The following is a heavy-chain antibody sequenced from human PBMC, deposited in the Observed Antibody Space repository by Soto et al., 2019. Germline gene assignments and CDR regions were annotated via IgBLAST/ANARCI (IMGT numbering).Heavy chain of an antibody. CDR3: ARRTRWNDGGYYNYYMDV. J-gene: IGHJ6*02. Sequence: QVLLVQSGADVKKPGASVKVSGKASGYSFTSYGVSWVRQAPGLGLEWMGWISGYNGNTNYAQKVQGRLTMTTETSTSTAYVELRSLRSDVTAAYYCARRTRWNDGGYYNYYMDVWGQGTTVTVSS. CDR1: GYSFTSYG. D-gene: IGHD1-1*01. CDR2: ISGYNGNT. V-gene: IGHV1-18*01.